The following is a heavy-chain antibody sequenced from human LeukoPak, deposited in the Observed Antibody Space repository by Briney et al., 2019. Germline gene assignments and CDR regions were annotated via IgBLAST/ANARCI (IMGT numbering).Heavy chain of an antibody. V-gene: IGHV6-1*01. J-gene: IGHJ3*02. Sequence: SQTLSLTCAISGDSVSRNSAAWNWVRQSPSRGLEWLGRTYYRSKWYSDYADSVKSRITITPDTSKNPFSLHLNSVTPEDTAVYFCARDYAFEIWGQGTMVTVSS. CDR3: ARDYAFEI. CDR2: TYYRSKWYS. CDR1: GDSVSRNSAA.